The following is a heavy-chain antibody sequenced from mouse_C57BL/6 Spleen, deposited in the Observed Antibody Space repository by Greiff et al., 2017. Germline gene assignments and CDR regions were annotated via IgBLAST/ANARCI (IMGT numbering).Heavy chain of an antibody. J-gene: IGHJ4*01. D-gene: IGHD2-3*01. Sequence: EVKLQESGPGLVKPSQSLSLTCSVTGYSFTSCYYWNWIRQFPGNKLELMGYISYDGSNNYNPSLKKRISLTRDTSKNQFFLKLNSVTTEDTATYYCARVDGDYWGQGTSVTVSS. CDR2: ISYDGSN. CDR1: GYSFTSCYY. CDR3: ARVDGDY. V-gene: IGHV3-6*01.